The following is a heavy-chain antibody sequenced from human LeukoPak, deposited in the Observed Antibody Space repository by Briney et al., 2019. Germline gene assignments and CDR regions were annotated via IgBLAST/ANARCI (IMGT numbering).Heavy chain of an antibody. CDR3: ARIHTETYGMDV. Sequence: SGPALVKPTQTLTLTCTFSGFSLSTSGMCVSWIRQPPGKALEWLARIDWDDDKYYSTSLKTRLPISKDTSKNQVVLTMTNMDPVDTATYYCARIHTETYGMDVWGQGTTVTVSS. CDR2: IDWDDDK. D-gene: IGHD5-18*01. J-gene: IGHJ6*02. CDR1: GFSLSTSGMC. V-gene: IGHV2-70*11.